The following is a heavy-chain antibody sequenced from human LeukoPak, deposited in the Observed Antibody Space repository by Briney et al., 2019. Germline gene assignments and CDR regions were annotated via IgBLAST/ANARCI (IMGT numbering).Heavy chain of an antibody. V-gene: IGHV3-21*01. CDR3: ASTPEDIAARPDYYYGMDV. CDR2: ISSSSSYI. J-gene: IGHJ6*02. CDR1: GFTFSSYS. Sequence: GGSLRLSCAASGFTFSSYSMNWVRQAPGKGLEWVSSISSSSSYIYYADSVKGRFTISRDNAKNSLYLQMNSLRAEDTAVYYYASTPEDIAARPDYYYGMDVWGQGTTVTVSS. D-gene: IGHD6-6*01.